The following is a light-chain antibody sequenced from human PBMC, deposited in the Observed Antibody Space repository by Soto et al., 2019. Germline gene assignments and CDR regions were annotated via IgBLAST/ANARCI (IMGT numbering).Light chain of an antibody. J-gene: IGLJ1*01. Sequence: QSALTQPASVSGSPGQSITISCTGTSSDVGGYNYVSWYQQHPGKAPKVMIYEVSSRPSGASNRFTGSKSGNTAALTTSGLQAEDEADDYCSSYTSSSIDYVLGTGTKVTVL. V-gene: IGLV2-14*01. CDR2: EVS. CDR3: SSYTSSSIDYV. CDR1: SSDVGGYNY.